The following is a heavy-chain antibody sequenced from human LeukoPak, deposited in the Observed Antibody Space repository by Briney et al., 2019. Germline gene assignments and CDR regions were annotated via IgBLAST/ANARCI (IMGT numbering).Heavy chain of an antibody. CDR1: GGSFSGYY. D-gene: IGHD6-19*01. CDR2: INHSGST. Sequence: PSETLSLTCAVCGGSFSGYYWSWIRQPPGKGLEWIGEINHSGSTNYNPSLKSRVTISVDTSKNQFSLKLSSVTAADTAVYYCARGRPGPGIAVATRLDYWGQGTLVTVSS. CDR3: ARGRPGPGIAVATRLDY. J-gene: IGHJ4*02. V-gene: IGHV4-34*01.